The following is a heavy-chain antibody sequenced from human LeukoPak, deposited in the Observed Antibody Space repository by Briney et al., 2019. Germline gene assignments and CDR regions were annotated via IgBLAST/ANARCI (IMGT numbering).Heavy chain of an antibody. CDR1: GFTFWSYG. V-gene: IGHV3-30*18. CDR2: VSYDGRNE. J-gene: IGHJ6*02. Sequence: PGRSLRLSCADSGFTFWSYGMHWVRQAPGKGLEWVAVVSYDGRNEYYADSVKGRLTISRDNSKNTLYLQMNSLRAEDTAVYYCAKDRRIMSSVYGMHVWGQGTTVTVSS. D-gene: IGHD2-15*01. CDR3: AKDRRIMSSVYGMHV.